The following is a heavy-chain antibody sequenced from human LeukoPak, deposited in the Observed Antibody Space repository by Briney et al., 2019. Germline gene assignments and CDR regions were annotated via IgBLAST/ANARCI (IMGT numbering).Heavy chain of an antibody. CDR1: GGSIRSSSYY. D-gene: IGHD2-2*01. CDR2: IYYSGST. CDR3: ARQRKYCSSTSCYLGYYYYYMDV. V-gene: IGHV4-39*01. Sequence: ASETLSLTCTVSGGSIRSSSYYWGWIRQPPGKGLEWIGSIYYSGSTYYNPSLKSRVTISVDTSKNQFSLKLSSVTAADTAVYYCARQRKYCSSTSCYLGYYYYYMDVWGKGTTVTVSS. J-gene: IGHJ6*03.